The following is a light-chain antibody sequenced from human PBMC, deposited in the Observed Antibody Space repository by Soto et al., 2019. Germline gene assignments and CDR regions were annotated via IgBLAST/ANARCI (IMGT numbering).Light chain of an antibody. J-gene: IGKJ4*01. CDR2: DAS. CDR3: QQFNSYPLT. CDR1: QGISSA. Sequence: AIQLTQSPSSLSASVGDRVTITCRASQGISSALAWYQQKSGKAPKVLIYDASSLESGVPSRFSGRGAGTEFTLTISRLQPEDFATYYCQQFNSYPLTFGGGTKVEIK. V-gene: IGKV1-13*02.